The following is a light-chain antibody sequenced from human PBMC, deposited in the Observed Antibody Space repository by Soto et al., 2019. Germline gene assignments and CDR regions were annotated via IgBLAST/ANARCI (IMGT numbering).Light chain of an antibody. Sequence: DIVMTQSPLSLPVTPGEPASISCRSSQSLLHSNGYNYLDWYLQKPGQSPQLLIYLGSNRASGVPDRFSGCGSGTDSTLKISRVEAEDVGVYYCMQALQTPLTFGQGTKVEIK. J-gene: IGKJ1*01. CDR2: LGS. CDR3: MQALQTPLT. V-gene: IGKV2-28*01. CDR1: QSLLHSNGYNY.